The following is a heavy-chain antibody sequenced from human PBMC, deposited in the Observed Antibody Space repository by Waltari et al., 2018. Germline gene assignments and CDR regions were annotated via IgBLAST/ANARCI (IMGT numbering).Heavy chain of an antibody. CDR1: GGSINNNHW. J-gene: IGHJ4*02. Sequence: QLLLQESGPGLVKPSDTLSLTCTVSGGSINNNHWWSWVRQAPGKGLEWIGQIYGSGSTIYNPSVKSRVTISADNSKNQFSLTLKSVTAADTALYFCARGLSQYGATTGFDYWGQGTRVSVSS. D-gene: IGHD3-9*01. CDR3: ARGLSQYGATTGFDY. V-gene: IGHV4-4*02. CDR2: IYGSGST.